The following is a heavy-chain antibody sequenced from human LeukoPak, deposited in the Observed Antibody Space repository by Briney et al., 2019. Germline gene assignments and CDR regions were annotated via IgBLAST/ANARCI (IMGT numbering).Heavy chain of an antibody. CDR2: IRYDGSDK. D-gene: IGHD5-24*01. V-gene: IGHV3-30*02. CDR3: AKDDAWLQYGN. CDR1: GFIFSSYG. J-gene: IGHJ4*02. Sequence: GGSLRLSCAASGFIFSSYGMHWVGQAPGKGLEWVAFIRYDGSDKYYADSVKGRFTISRDNSNDTLYLQMNSLRPEDTAVYYCAKDDAWLQYGNWGRGTLVTVSS.